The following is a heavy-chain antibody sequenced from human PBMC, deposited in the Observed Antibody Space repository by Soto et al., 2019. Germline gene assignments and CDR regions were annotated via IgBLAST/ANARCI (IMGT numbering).Heavy chain of an antibody. CDR3: AHSVVAGLGYYFDY. V-gene: IGHV2-5*02. J-gene: IGHJ4*02. Sequence: QITLKESGPTLVKPTQTLTLTCTFSGFSLSSTRVAVGWIRQPPGKALEWLALIYWDDDKPYSPFLKSRLTTTNDTSKSQVVLTMTYMDPVDTATYYCAHSVVAGLGYYFDYWGQGTLVTVSS. CDR1: GFSLSSTRVA. CDR2: IYWDDDK. D-gene: IGHD6-19*01.